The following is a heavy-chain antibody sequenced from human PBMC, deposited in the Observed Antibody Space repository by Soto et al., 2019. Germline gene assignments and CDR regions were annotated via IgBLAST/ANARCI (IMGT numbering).Heavy chain of an antibody. CDR2: ISGSGGDT. Sequence: EVQLLESGGTLVQPGGSLRLSCVVSGFSFSSYAMGWVRQAPGKGLEWVSSISGSGGDTYYGDSVKGRFTISSDNAKNTRYREANRLTAEDTAVYYCAKHPIFGVVTHYFAHWGEGTRVTVSS. CDR3: AKHPIFGVVTHYFAH. CDR1: GFSFSSYA. V-gene: IGHV3-23*01. J-gene: IGHJ4*02. D-gene: IGHD3-3*01.